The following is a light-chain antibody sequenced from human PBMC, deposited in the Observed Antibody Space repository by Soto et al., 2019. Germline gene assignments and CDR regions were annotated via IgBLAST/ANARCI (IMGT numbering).Light chain of an antibody. V-gene: IGKV1-5*03. Sequence: DIQMTQSPSTLSGSVGDRVTITCRASQTISSWLAWYQQKPGKAPKLLIYKASSLESGVPSRFSGSGAGTEFTLTISSLQPDDFATYYCQHYYGFSRTFGQGTKV. J-gene: IGKJ1*01. CDR2: KAS. CDR3: QHYYGFSRT. CDR1: QTISSW.